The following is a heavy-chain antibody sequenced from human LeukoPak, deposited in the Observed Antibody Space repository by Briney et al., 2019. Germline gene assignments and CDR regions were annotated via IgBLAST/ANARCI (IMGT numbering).Heavy chain of an antibody. D-gene: IGHD5-24*01. V-gene: IGHV3-33*08. CDR2: IWYDGSNK. CDR1: GYTFSNFA. J-gene: IGHJ4*02. CDR3: ARLTGDESLPFDY. Sequence: GESLRLSCEVSGYTFSNFAVNWVRQAPGKGLEWVAVIWYDGSNKYYADSVKGRFTISRDNSKNTLYLQMNSLRAEDTAVYYCARLTGDESLPFDYWGQGTLVTVSS.